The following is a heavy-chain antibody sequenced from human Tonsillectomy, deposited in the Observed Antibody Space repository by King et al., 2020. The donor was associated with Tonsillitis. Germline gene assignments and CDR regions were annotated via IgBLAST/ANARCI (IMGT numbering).Heavy chain of an antibody. CDR1: GFAFNTYP. J-gene: IGHJ4*02. V-gene: IGHV3-48*01. CDR3: ASRVDY. Sequence: VQLVESGGGLVQPGGSLRLSCVASGFAFNTYPMNWVRQAPGKGLEWISYISISGEVISYADSVKGRFTISRDNAKDSVYLQMNSLRVEDTAVYYCASRVDYWGQGALVTVSS. CDR2: ISISGEVI.